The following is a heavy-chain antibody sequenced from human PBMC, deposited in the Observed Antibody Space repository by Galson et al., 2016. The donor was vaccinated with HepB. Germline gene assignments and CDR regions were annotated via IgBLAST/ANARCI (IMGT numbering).Heavy chain of an antibody. CDR1: GDSVSSSSVV. D-gene: IGHD6-13*01. CDR2: TYYRSKWFN. J-gene: IGHJ4*02. Sequence: CAISGDSVSSSSVVWNWIRQSPSRGLEWLGRTYYRSKWFNEYADSVKSRITINADTSMNHFSLLLNSVTPEDTAVYYCARGRIALQRNFFDYWGQGTLVTVSS. V-gene: IGHV6-1*01. CDR3: ARGRIALQRNFFDY.